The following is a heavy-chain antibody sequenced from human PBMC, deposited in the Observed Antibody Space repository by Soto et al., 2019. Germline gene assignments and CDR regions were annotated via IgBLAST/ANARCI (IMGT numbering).Heavy chain of an antibody. V-gene: IGHV4-59*01. J-gene: IGHJ4*02. D-gene: IGHD3-16*01. CDR2: IHSSGKT. CDR1: GGSISGFD. CDR3: ARGAWSNDY. Sequence: SETLSLTCIVSGGSISGFDWSWTRQPPGRGLERIGDIHSSGKTNYNPSLWSRVTISVDTSKNQFSLKLRSVTAADTAVYYCARGAWSNDYWGQGILVTVSS.